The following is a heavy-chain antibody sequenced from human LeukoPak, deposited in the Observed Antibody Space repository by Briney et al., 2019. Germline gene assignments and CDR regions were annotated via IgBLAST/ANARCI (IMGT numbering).Heavy chain of an antibody. CDR2: LSYDGSNE. Sequence: GGSLTLSCAASGFSFSIYAMHRVRQAPGKGLEWVAVLSYDGSNEYYPDSVKGRFTISRDNSKNTLYLQMNSLRAEDTAVYYCARDSSGSYNWFDPWGQGTLVTVSS. CDR3: ARDSSGSYNWFDP. D-gene: IGHD6-19*01. CDR1: GFSFSIYA. J-gene: IGHJ5*02. V-gene: IGHV3-30*04.